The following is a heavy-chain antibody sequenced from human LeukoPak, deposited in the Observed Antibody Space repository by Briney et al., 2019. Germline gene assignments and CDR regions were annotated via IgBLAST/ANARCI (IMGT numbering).Heavy chain of an antibody. V-gene: IGHV3-64*02. J-gene: IGHJ4*02. D-gene: IGHD6-13*01. CDR1: GFAFSSSA. Sequence: GGSLRLSCAASGFAFSSSAMHWVRQAPGKGLESVSAISYNGGTTYYADSVKGRFTISRDNSKNTLYLQMGSLRDEDMAVYYCARDVRRIADYYFDYWGQGTLVTVSS. CDR2: ISYNGGTT. CDR3: ARDVRRIADYYFDY.